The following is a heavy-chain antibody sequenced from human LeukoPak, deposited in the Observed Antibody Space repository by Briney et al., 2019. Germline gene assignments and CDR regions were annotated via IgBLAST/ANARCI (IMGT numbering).Heavy chain of an antibody. CDR3: ARAMSIAARLRTIFDY. CDR2: FYHGGST. J-gene: IGHJ4*02. Sequence: KTSETLSLTCTVSGYSISSGYYWDWIRQPPGKGLEWIGTFYHGGSTYYNPSLKSRVTISVDTSKNQFSLNLTSVTAADTAVYYCARAMSIAARLRTIFDYWGQGTLVTVSS. V-gene: IGHV4-38-2*02. D-gene: IGHD6-6*01. CDR1: GYSISSGYY.